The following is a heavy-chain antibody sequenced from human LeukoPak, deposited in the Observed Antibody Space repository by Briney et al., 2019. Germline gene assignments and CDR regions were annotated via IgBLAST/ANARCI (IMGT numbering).Heavy chain of an antibody. J-gene: IGHJ6*03. Sequence: SETLSLTCAVYGGSFSGYYWSWIRQPPGKGLEWIGDINHSGSTNYNPSPKSRVTISVDTSKNQFSLKLSSVTAADTAVYYCARGRRNGTFRNYVYMDVWGKGTTVTVSS. V-gene: IGHV4-34*01. CDR2: INHSGST. D-gene: IGHD1-1*01. CDR1: GGSFSGYY. CDR3: ARGRRNGTFRNYVYMDV.